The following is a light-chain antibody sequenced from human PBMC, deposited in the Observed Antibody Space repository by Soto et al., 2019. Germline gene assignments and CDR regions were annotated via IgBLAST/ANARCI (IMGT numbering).Light chain of an antibody. Sequence: QSVLTQPASVSTSPGQSISLSCTGTSNDVGAFDYVSWYQQHPGKAPKLIIFEVFNRPSGVSTRFSGSKSGSTASLTISGLQAEDEADYFCSSYTTNNAHVFGGGTKLTVL. CDR3: SSYTTNNAHV. V-gene: IGLV2-14*01. CDR1: SNDVGAFDY. J-gene: IGLJ2*01. CDR2: EVF.